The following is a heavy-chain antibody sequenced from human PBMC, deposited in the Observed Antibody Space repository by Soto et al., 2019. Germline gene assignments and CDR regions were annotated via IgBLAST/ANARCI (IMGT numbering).Heavy chain of an antibody. J-gene: IGHJ5*02. D-gene: IGHD3-10*01. CDR3: ARAISQRPRRGGWGDP. CDR2: ISSSGSTI. Sequence: GGSLRLSCAASGFTFSSYEMNWVRQAPGKGLEWVSYISSSGSTIYYADSVKGRFTISRDNAKNSLYRQMNSLRAEDTAVYYWARAISQRPRRGGWGDPWGQGTLVTVSS. CDR1: GFTFSSYE. V-gene: IGHV3-48*03.